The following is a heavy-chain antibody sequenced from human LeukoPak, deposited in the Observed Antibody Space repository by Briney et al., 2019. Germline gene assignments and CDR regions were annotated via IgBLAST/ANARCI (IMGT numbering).Heavy chain of an antibody. CDR2: ISGGGGST. CDR1: GFTFSSYA. D-gene: IGHD2-8*01. J-gene: IGHJ4*02. Sequence: GGSLRLSCVASGFTFSSYAMSWGRQAPGKGLEWVSPISGGGGSTYDADSVKGRCTICRDNSKTTLYLQMNSMRAEDTAVYYCAKDPSPGVDKGTVESYYFDYWGQGILVTVSS. CDR3: AKDPSPGVDKGTVESYYFDY. V-gene: IGHV3-23*01.